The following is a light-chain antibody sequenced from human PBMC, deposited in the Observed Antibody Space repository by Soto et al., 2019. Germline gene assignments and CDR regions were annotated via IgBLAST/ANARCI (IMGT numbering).Light chain of an antibody. V-gene: IGLV2-14*03. J-gene: IGLJ1*01. CDR2: EVS. CDR1: SKDVGGYTS. CDR3: SSYTSTSSYV. Sequence: QSALTPPAHASGPPGQSLTLPCSGTSKDVGGYTSVSWYQQHPGKPPKLIIYEVSNRPSGVSDRFSGSKSGNTASLTISGLQAEDEADYYCSSYTSTSSYVFATGTKVTVL.